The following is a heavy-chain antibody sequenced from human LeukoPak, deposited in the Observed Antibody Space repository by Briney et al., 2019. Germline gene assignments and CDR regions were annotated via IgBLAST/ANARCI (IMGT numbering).Heavy chain of an antibody. V-gene: IGHV1-2*06. CDR1: GGTFSSYA. Sequence: GASVKVSCKASGGTFSSYAISWVRQAPGQGLEWMGRINPNSGGTNYAQKFQGRVTMTRDTSISTAYMELSRLRSDDTAVYYCARDGNYGDYYYWGQGTLVTVSS. CDR3: ARDGNYGDYYY. D-gene: IGHD4-17*01. J-gene: IGHJ4*02. CDR2: INPNSGGT.